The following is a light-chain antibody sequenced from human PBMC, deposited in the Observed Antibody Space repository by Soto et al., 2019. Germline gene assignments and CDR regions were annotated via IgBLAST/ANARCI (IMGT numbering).Light chain of an antibody. CDR3: QPDNRYSAA. CDR1: QTISSW. Sequence: DIQMTQSPSTLSGSVGDRVTITCRASQTISSWLAWSQQKPGKAPQLLIHKASTLKSGVPSRFSGSGSWTEFTLPISSLQPDYFATYYCQPDNRYSAAFGHGTKVELK. CDR2: KAS. V-gene: IGKV1-5*03. J-gene: IGKJ1*01.